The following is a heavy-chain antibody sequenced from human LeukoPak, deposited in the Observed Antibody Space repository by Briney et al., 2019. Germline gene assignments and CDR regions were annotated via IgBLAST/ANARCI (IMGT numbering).Heavy chain of an antibody. CDR2: IYYSGST. CDR1: GGSISSGY. Sequence: SETLSLTCTVSGGSISSGYWNWIRQPPGKGLEWIWYIYYSGSTKYNPSLKSRVTVSGDTAKNQFSLKLSSVTAADTSVYYCARGSDTAMVLSWFDPWGQGTLVTVSS. D-gene: IGHD5-18*01. J-gene: IGHJ5*02. CDR3: ARGSDTAMVLSWFDP. V-gene: IGHV4-59*01.